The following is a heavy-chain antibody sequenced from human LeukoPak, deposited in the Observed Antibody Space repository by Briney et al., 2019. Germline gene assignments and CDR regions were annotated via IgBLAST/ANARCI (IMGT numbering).Heavy chain of an antibody. D-gene: IGHD1-26*01. Sequence: GGSLRLSCAASAFTFNTYWMHWVRQVPGRGLEWVSRINGDESSTNYADSVKGRCTISRDNAKDTLYLHMNSLTAEDTAVYYCARGAKWAYYFDHWGQGTLVTVSS. CDR3: ARGAKWAYYFDH. V-gene: IGHV3-74*01. CDR2: INGDESST. J-gene: IGHJ4*02. CDR1: AFTFNTYW.